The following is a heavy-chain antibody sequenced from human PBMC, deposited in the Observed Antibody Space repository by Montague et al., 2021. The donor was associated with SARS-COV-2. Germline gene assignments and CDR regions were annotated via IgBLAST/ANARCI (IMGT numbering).Heavy chain of an antibody. D-gene: IGHD2-21*02. Sequence: SETLSLTCTVSGGSLNNYFWSWIRQPPGKGLEWVGYISDSGSTKYNPSLQSRVTISVDTARNQFSLQLNSVTPEDTAVYYCARAYCGGDCYFYWYFDLWGRGTLVTVSS. CDR1: GGSLNNYF. CDR3: ARAYCGGDCYFYWYFDL. CDR2: ISDSGST. J-gene: IGHJ2*01. V-gene: IGHV4-59*12.